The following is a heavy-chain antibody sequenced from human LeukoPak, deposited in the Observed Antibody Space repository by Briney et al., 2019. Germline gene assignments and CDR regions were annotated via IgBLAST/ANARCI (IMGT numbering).Heavy chain of an antibody. D-gene: IGHD3-10*01. CDR1: GFTFSNYA. V-gene: IGHV3-23*01. CDR2: LSHSGGST. Sequence: GGSLRLSCAASGFTFSNYAMIWVRQAPGMGLQWVSALSHSGGSTYYADSVKGRFTISRDNSKNTLYLQMNSLRAEDTAVYYCARVPNYGSGSGFDPWGQGTLVTVSS. CDR3: ARVPNYGSGSGFDP. J-gene: IGHJ5*02.